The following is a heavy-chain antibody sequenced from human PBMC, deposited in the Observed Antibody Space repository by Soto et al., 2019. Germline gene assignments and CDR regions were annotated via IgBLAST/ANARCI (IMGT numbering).Heavy chain of an antibody. D-gene: IGHD6-13*01. J-gene: IGHJ5*02. V-gene: IGHV4-31*03. CDR1: GGSISSGGYY. Sequence: QVQLQESGPGLVKPSQTLSLTCPVSGGSISSGGYYWSWIRQHPGKGLEWIGYIYYSGSTYYNPSLESRVTISVDTSKNQFSLKLSSVTAADTAVYYCARAAHYSSPFRWFDPWGQGTLVTVSS. CDR2: IYYSGST. CDR3: ARAAHYSSPFRWFDP.